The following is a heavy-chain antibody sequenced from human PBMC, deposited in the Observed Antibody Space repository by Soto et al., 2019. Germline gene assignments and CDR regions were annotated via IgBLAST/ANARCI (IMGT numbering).Heavy chain of an antibody. V-gene: IGHV3-23*01. CDR2: ISGSGDTT. Sequence: PGGSLRLSCAASGFTFSSYAMSWVRQAPGKGLEWVSGISGSGDTTYYADSVRGRFTISRDNSKNTLYLQLNSLRAEDTALYYCAKDQAAGGTISRYFQNWGQGTLVTVSS. D-gene: IGHD6-13*01. CDR3: AKDQAAGGTISRYFQN. CDR1: GFTFSSYA. J-gene: IGHJ1*01.